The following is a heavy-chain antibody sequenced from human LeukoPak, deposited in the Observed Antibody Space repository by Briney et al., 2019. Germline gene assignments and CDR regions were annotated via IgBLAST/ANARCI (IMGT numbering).Heavy chain of an antibody. V-gene: IGHV1-2*02. CDR1: GYTFTGYY. CDR3: ARKVMDSSGLTDYYGMDV. Sequence: ASVKVSCKASGYTFTGYYMHWVRQAPGQGLEWMGWINPNSGGTSYAQKFQGRVTMTRDTSISTAYMELSRLRSDDTAVYYCARKVMDSSGLTDYYGMDVWGQGTTVTVSS. CDR2: INPNSGGT. D-gene: IGHD6-19*01. J-gene: IGHJ6*02.